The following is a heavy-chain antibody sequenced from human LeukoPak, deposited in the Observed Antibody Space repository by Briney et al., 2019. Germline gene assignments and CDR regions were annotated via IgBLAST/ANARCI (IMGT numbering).Heavy chain of an antibody. CDR2: ISYNGSNK. CDR3: ARGAPSVGATTMGSAFDI. Sequence: GGSLRLSCAASGFTFSSYTMHWVRQAPGKGLEWVTFISYNGSNKYYADSVKGRFTISRDNAKNSLFLQMNSLRAEDTAVYYCARGAPSVGATTMGSAFDIWGQGTMVTVSS. CDR1: GFTFSSYT. V-gene: IGHV3-30-3*01. J-gene: IGHJ3*02. D-gene: IGHD1-26*01.